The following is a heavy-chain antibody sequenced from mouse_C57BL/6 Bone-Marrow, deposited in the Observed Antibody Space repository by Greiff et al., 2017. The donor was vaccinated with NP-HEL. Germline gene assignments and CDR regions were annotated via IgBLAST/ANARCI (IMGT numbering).Heavy chain of an antibody. CDR2: ISDGGSYT. V-gene: IGHV5-4*01. J-gene: IGHJ4*01. D-gene: IGHD2-4*01. CDR3: ARLYYDYDMDY. Sequence: EVQGVESGGGLVKPGGSLKLSCAASGFTFSSYAMSWVRQTPEKRLEWVATISDGGSYTYYPDNVKGRFTISRDNAKNNPYLQMSHLKSEDTAMYYCARLYYDYDMDYWGPGTSVTVSS. CDR1: GFTFSSYA.